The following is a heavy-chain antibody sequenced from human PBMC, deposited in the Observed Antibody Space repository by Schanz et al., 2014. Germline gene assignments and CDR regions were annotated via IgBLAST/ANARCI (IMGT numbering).Heavy chain of an antibody. CDR2: INPSGGGT. CDR3: ARGGYSSGWYDRDIAHFDY. J-gene: IGHJ4*02. D-gene: IGHD6-19*01. Sequence: QVQLVQSGAEVKKPGASVKVSCKASGYTFTSYGISWVRQAPGQGLEWMGIINPSGGGTSYALRFQDRVTVTRDTSRSTVYMELSSLRSEDTAVYYCARGGYSSGWYDRDIAHFDYWGQGTLVTVSS. V-gene: IGHV1-46*01. CDR1: GYTFTSYG.